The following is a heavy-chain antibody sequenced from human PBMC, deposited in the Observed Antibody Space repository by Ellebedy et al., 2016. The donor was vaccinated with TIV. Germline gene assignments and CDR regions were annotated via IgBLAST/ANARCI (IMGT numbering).Heavy chain of an antibody. Sequence: GESLKIPCAASGSTFSGSAMHWVRQASGKGLEWVGRIRSKANSYATEYTASANGRFTISRDDSKNTAYLQMNSLETEDTAVYYCAITYYYDSSGYTIDYWGQGTLVTVTS. CDR1: GSTFSGSA. CDR3: AITYYYDSSGYTIDY. D-gene: IGHD3-22*01. J-gene: IGHJ4*02. V-gene: IGHV3-73*01. CDR2: IRSKANSYAT.